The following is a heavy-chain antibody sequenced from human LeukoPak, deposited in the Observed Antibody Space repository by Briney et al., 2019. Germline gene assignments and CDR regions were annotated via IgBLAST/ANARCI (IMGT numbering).Heavy chain of an antibody. CDR1: GGSISSSNW. D-gene: IGHD3-10*01. CDR2: IYHSGDV. V-gene: IGHV4-4*02. J-gene: IGHJ6*02. CDR3: ARGRGRNYYGMDV. Sequence: PSGTLSLTCAASGGSISSSNWWSWVRQPPGKRLEWIGEIYHSGDVNRNPSLWSRVTLSVDKSTDQFSLTLNSVTAADTAVYFCARGRGRNYYGMDVWGQGTTVTVSS.